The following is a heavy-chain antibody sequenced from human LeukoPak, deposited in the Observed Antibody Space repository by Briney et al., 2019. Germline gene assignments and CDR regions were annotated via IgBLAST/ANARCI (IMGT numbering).Heavy chain of an antibody. CDR3: ARDDSSLTNVTAYDY. CDR2: INPKSGSP. D-gene: IGHD2-21*02. J-gene: IGHJ4*02. V-gene: IGHV1-2*02. CDR1: GYTFTRYY. Sequence: GASVKVSCKASGYTFTRYYIHWVRHAPGQGLEWMGWINPKSGSPNYAQRFQGRISMTRDTSISTVYLEVTSLRSGDTAVYYCARDDSSLTNVTAYDYWGQGTLVTVSS.